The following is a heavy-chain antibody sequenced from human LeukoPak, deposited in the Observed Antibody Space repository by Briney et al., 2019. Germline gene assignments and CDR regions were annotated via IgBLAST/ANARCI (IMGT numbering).Heavy chain of an antibody. J-gene: IGHJ4*02. D-gene: IGHD7-27*01. CDR3: AKVQFNWGPIDY. CDR1: GFTFSNFA. CDR2: IDGSGDKT. Sequence: PGGSLRLSCAASGFTFSNFAIRWARQVPGKGLEWVSSIDGSGDKTHYPDSVRGRFTVSRDNSKNTLYLQINSLRVEDTATYFCAKVQFNWGPIDYWGQGTPVIVSS. V-gene: IGHV3-23*01.